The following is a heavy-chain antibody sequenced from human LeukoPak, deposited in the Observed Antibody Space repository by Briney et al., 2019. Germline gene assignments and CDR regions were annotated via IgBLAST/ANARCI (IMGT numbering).Heavy chain of an antibody. V-gene: IGHV3-23*01. J-gene: IGHJ4*02. D-gene: IGHD2-15*01. CDR1: GFTFRSYA. CDR2: IGTLGDIA. Sequence: RGSLRLSCAASGFTFRSYAMTWVRPAPGKRLEWVSPIGTLGDIAYYADSVRGRFTISRDNSKNTLYLQMTSLRAEDTAIYYCAKNASGGLDYWGQGTLVTVSS. CDR3: AKNASGGLDY.